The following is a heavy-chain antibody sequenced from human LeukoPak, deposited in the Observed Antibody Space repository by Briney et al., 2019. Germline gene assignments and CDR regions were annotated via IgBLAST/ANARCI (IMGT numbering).Heavy chain of an antibody. CDR2: ISYDGSNK. CDR1: GFTFSSYG. V-gene: IGHV3-30*03. J-gene: IGHJ5*02. D-gene: IGHD1-26*01. Sequence: GGSLRLSCAASGFTFSSYGMHWVRQAPGKGLEWVAVISYDGSNKYYADSVKGRFTISRDNSKNTLYLQMNSLRAEDTAVYYCARGGVGATLRDNWFDPWGQGTLVTVSS. CDR3: ARGGVGATLRDNWFDP.